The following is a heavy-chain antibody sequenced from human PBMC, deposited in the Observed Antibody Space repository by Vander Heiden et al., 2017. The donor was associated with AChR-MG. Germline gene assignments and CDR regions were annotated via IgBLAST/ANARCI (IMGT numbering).Heavy chain of an antibody. Sequence: QVQLVESGGGVVQPGGSLRPSCAASGFTFSSYGMHWVRQAPGMGLEWVAFIRYDGSNKYYADSVKGRFTISRDNSKNTLYLQMNSLRAEDTAVYYCAKDSYYYDSSGYYAKVWGQGTLVTVSS. CDR2: IRYDGSNK. CDR3: AKDSYYYDSSGYYAKV. D-gene: IGHD3-22*01. V-gene: IGHV3-30*02. J-gene: IGHJ4*02. CDR1: GFTFSSYG.